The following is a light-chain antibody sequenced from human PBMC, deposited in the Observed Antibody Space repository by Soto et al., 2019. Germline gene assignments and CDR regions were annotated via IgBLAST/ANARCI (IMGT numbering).Light chain of an antibody. CDR1: SSDVGGYNY. CDR3: SSYAGSNNVV. J-gene: IGLJ2*01. CDR2: DVS. Sequence: QAVVTQPPSASGSPGQSVTISCTGSSSDVGGYNYVSWYQQLPGKAPKLMIYDVSKRPSGVPDRFSGSKSGNTASLTVSGLQAEDEADYYCSSYAGSNNVVFGGGTKLTVL. V-gene: IGLV2-8*01.